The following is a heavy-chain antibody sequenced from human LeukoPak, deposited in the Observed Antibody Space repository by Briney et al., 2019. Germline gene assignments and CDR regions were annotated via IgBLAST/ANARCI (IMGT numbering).Heavy chain of an antibody. CDR1: GFTFSRYS. D-gene: IGHD6-13*01. V-gene: IGHV3-48*01. Sequence: PGGSLRLSCAASGFTFSRYSMSWVRQAPGKGLEWVSYISSSSTSSSTIYYADSVRGRFTISRDNAKNSLYLQMNSLRAEDTAVYYCARAWGTRLVNLAAELPRGAYYFDYWGQGTLVTVSS. CDR2: ISSSSTSSSTI. CDR3: ARAWGTRLVNLAAELPRGAYYFDY. J-gene: IGHJ4*02.